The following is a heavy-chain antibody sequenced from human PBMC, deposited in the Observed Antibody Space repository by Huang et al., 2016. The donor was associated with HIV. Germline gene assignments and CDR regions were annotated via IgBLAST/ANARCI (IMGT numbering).Heavy chain of an antibody. J-gene: IGHJ4*02. CDR2: IKSDVGST. D-gene: IGHD3-10*01. V-gene: IGHV3-74*01. CDR1: GFTFSSYW. CDR3: ARGSRQGKYYYGSGTAY. Sequence: EVQLVESGGGLVQPGGSLRLSCAASGFTFSSYWMHWVRQVPGKGLGLVAHIKSDVGSTSYADSVKGRFTSARDNAKNTLYLQMNSLRAEDTAVYYCARGSRQGKYYYGSGTAYWGQGTLVTVSS.